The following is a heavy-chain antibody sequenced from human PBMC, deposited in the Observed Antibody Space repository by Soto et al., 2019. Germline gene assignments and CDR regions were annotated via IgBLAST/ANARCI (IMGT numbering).Heavy chain of an antibody. CDR2: IIPIFGTA. V-gene: IGHV1-69*01. CDR3: ARGQKATYYYDSSGYWDWFDP. J-gene: IGHJ5*02. CDR1: GGTFSSYA. Sequence: VQLVQSGAEVKKPGSSVKVSCKASGGTFSSYAISWVRQAPGQGLEWMGGIIPIFGTANYAQKFQGRVTITADESTSTAYMELSSLRSEDTAVYYCARGQKATYYYDSSGYWDWFDPWGQGTLVTVSS. D-gene: IGHD3-22*01.